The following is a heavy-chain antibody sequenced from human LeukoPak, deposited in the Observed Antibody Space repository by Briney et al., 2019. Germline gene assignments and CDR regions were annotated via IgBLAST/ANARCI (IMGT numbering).Heavy chain of an antibody. CDR2: ISYSGTT. V-gene: IGHV4-59*08. CDR3: ARLRGYSYGFDS. J-gene: IGHJ4*02. D-gene: IGHD5-18*01. CDR1: GGSISGYY. Sequence: SETLSLTCTVSGGSISGYYWSWVRQPPGKGPEWIGYISYSGTTNYNPSLKSRVTISVDTSNNQFSLKLSSVTATDTAVYYCARLRGYSYGFDSWGQGTLVTVSS.